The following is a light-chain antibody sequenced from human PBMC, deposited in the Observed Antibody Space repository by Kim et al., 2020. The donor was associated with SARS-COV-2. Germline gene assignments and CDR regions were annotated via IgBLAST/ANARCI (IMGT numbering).Light chain of an antibody. CDR3: AAWDDSLSGPV. J-gene: IGLJ3*02. CDR1: SSNIGINV. V-gene: IGLV1-47*01. CDR2: TND. Sequence: GKRATIPCSGSSSNIGINVVSWYQQLPGTAPKLLIYTNDQRPSGVPDRFSGSKSGTSASLAISGLRCEDEADYYCAAWDDSLSGPVFGGGTQLTVL.